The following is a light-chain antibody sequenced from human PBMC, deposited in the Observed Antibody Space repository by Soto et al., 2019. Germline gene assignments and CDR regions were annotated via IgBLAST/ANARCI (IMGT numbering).Light chain of an antibody. CDR2: EVT. V-gene: IGLV2-14*01. CDR3: SSYTSSSTYV. J-gene: IGLJ1*01. CDR1: GSDVGGYVY. Sequence: QSVLTQPASVSGSPGQSITISCTGTGSDVGGYVYVSWYQHHPGKAPKVMIYEVTNRPSGVSNRFSGSKSGNTASLTISGLLAEDEADYYCSSYTSSSTYVFGTGTKVTVL.